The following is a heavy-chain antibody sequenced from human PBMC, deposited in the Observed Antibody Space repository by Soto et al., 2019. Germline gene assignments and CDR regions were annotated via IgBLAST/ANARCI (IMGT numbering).Heavy chain of an antibody. CDR1: GAPSSGSSYS. CDR2: INYSGTT. D-gene: IGHD2-15*01. Sequence: QLQLQESAPGLLKPPEPLSVPGPFAGAPSSGSSYSWGWTRPPPGKGLEWIGSINYSGTTSYNPSLKSRVTISVDTSKNQFSLKLSSVPAADTAVYYCVYCSGGSCCSGIDYWGQGTLVTVSS. V-gene: IGHV4-39*01. CDR3: VYCSGGSCCSGIDY. J-gene: IGHJ4*02.